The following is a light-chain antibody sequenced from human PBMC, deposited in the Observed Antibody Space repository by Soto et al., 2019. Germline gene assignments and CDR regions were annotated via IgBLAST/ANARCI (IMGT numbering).Light chain of an antibody. V-gene: IGKV3-20*01. CDR2: GAS. Sequence: EIVLTQSPGTLSLSPGDGATLSCRASQSVSSGYLAWYQQKPGQAPRLLIYGASRRATGIPDRFSGSGSGTDFPLSISRLEHEDFAVYWCQHYGNSPTFGQGTKVQIK. CDR1: QSVSSGY. CDR3: QHYGNSPT. J-gene: IGKJ1*01.